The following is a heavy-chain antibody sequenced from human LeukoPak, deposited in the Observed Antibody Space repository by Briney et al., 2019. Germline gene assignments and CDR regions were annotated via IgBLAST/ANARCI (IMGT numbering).Heavy chain of an antibody. J-gene: IGHJ5*02. CDR2: IKQDGSEK. CDR1: GFTFSSYW. D-gene: IGHD2-2*01. Sequence: GGSLRLSCAASGFTFSSYWMGWVRQAPGKGLEWVANIKQDGSEKYYVDSVKGRFTISRDNAKNSLYLQMNSLRAEDTAVYYCARDRGYCSSTSCGNWFDPWGQGTLVTVSS. V-gene: IGHV3-7*01. CDR3: ARDRGYCSSTSCGNWFDP.